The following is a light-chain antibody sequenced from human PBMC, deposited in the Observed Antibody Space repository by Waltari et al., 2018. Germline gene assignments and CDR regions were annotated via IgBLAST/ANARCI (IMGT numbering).Light chain of an antibody. Sequence: EIVLTQSPGALSLSPGERATLSCRASQIVSSSYLAWYQQTPGQAPRLLIYGASSRATGIPDRFSGSGSGPDFTLTISRLEPEDFAVYYCQQYGSSFSFGRGPSWRSN. V-gene: IGKV3-20*01. J-gene: IGKJ2*01. CDR2: GAS. CDR3: QQYGSSFS. CDR1: QIVSSSY.